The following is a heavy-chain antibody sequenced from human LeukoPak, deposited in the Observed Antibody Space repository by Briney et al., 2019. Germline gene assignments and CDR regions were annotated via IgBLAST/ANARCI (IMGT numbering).Heavy chain of an antibody. J-gene: IGHJ4*02. CDR2: ISSSSSYI. D-gene: IGHD6-25*01. CDR1: GFTFSSYS. Sequence: PGGSLRLSCAASGFTFSSYSMNWVRQAPGKGLEWVSSISSSSSYIYYADSVKGRFTISRDNAKNSLYLQMNSLRAEDTAVYYCARDEAAGSGRDYWGQGTLVTVSS. V-gene: IGHV3-21*01. CDR3: ARDEAAGSGRDY.